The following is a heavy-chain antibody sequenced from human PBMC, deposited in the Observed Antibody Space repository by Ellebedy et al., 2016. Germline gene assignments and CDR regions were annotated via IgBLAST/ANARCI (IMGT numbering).Heavy chain of an antibody. J-gene: IGHJ3*02. CDR1: GGSISSGGYS. D-gene: IGHD3-10*01. Sequence: SETLSLXXAVSGGSISSGGYSWSWIRQPPGKGLEWIGYIYHSGSTYYNPSLKSRVTISVDRSKNQFSLKLSSVTAADTAVYYCARGGAYYGSGPPPDAFDIWGQGTMVTVSS. V-gene: IGHV4-30-2*01. CDR2: IYHSGST. CDR3: ARGGAYYGSGPPPDAFDI.